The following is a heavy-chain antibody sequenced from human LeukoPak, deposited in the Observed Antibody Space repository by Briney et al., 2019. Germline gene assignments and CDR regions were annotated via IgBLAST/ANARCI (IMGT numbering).Heavy chain of an antibody. CDR1: GGSISSYY. J-gene: IGHJ4*02. CDR2: IYYSGTT. CDR3: AKGGYDFSNPFDS. D-gene: IGHD4-11*01. Sequence: MSSETLSLTCTVSGGSISSYYWSWIRQPPGKGLEWIGYIYYSGTTKYNASLKSRVTISVDTSKNQFSLKLGSVTAADTAVYYCAKGGYDFSNPFDSWGQGTLVTVSS. V-gene: IGHV4-59*08.